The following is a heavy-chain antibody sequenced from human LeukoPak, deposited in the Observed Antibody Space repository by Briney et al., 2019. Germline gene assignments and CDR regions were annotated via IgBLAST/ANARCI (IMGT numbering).Heavy chain of an antibody. Sequence: GEPLKISCKGSGYSFTSYWIGWVRQMPGKGLEWMGIIYPGDSDTRYSPSFQGQVTFSADKSIITAYLQWSSLKASDTAMYYCARQTTQMDIVVVPAAWDYWGQGTLVTVSS. CDR2: IYPGDSDT. V-gene: IGHV5-51*01. D-gene: IGHD2-2*03. CDR3: ARQTTQMDIVVVPAAWDY. CDR1: GYSFTSYW. J-gene: IGHJ4*02.